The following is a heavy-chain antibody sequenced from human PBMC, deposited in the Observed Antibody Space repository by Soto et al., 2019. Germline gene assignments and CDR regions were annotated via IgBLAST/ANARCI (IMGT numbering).Heavy chain of an antibody. D-gene: IGHD3-10*01. J-gene: IGHJ5*02. CDR3: ARGYGSGSPWFDP. CDR2: INPNSGGT. CDR1: GYTFTGYY. V-gene: IGHV1-2*04. Sequence: GASVKVSCKASGYTFTGYYMHWVRQAPGQGLEWMGWINPNSGGTNYAQKFQGWVTMTRDTSISTAYMELSRLRSDDTAVYYCARGYGSGSPWFDPWGQGTLVTVSS.